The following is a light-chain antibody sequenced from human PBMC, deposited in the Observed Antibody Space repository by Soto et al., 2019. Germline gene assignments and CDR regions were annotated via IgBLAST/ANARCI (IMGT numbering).Light chain of an antibody. CDR2: GAS. CDR1: QSVTSSY. J-gene: IGKJ1*01. V-gene: IGKV3-15*01. CDR3: QQYNSWLWT. Sequence: DIVLTQSPDTLSLSPGERATLSCRASQSVTSSYLGWYQQKPGQAPRLLIYGASTRATGIPARSSGSGSGTEFTLIISSLQSEDSAVYYCQQYNSWLWTFGQGTKVDIK.